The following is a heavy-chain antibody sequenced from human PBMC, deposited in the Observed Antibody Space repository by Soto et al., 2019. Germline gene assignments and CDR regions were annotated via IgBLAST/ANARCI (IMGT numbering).Heavy chain of an antibody. J-gene: IGHJ4*02. CDR2: INPNSGGT. Sequence: ASVKVSCKASGYTFTGYYMHWVRQAPGQGLEWMGWINPNSGGTNYAQKFQGRVTMTRDTSISTAYMELSRLRSDDTAVYYCARTPRDYYDSSRYLAFDYWGQGTLVTVSS. D-gene: IGHD3-22*01. V-gene: IGHV1-2*02. CDR3: ARTPRDYYDSSRYLAFDY. CDR1: GYTFTGYY.